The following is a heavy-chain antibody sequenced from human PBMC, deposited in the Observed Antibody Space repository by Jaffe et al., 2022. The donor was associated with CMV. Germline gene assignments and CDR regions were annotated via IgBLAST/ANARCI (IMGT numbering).Heavy chain of an antibody. CDR1: GGSISSYY. V-gene: IGHV4-4*07. Sequence: QVQLQESGPGLVKPSETLSLTCTVSGGSISSYYWSWIRQPAGKGLEWIGRIYTSGSTNYNPSLKSRVTMSVDTSKNQFSLKLSSVTAADTAVYYCARDLEEGQWLVTGWFDPWGQGTLVTVSS. D-gene: IGHD6-19*01. CDR3: ARDLEEGQWLVTGWFDP. CDR2: IYTSGST. J-gene: IGHJ5*02.